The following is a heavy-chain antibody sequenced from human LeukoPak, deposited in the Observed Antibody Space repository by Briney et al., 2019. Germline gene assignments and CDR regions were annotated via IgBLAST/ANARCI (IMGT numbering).Heavy chain of an antibody. D-gene: IGHD3-22*01. CDR2: ISSSSSYI. CDR3: AREDYYDSSGYYPNWFDP. Sequence: GGSLRLSCAASGFTFSSYSMNWVRQAPGKGLEWVSSISSSSSYIYYADSVKGRFTISRDNAKNSLYLQMNSLRAEDTAVYYCAREDYYDSSGYYPNWFDPWGQGTLVTVSS. V-gene: IGHV3-21*01. J-gene: IGHJ5*02. CDR1: GFTFSSYS.